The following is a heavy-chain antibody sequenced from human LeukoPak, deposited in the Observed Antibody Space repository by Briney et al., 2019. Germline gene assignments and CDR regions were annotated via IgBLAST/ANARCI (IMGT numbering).Heavy chain of an antibody. V-gene: IGHV4-39*01. CDR3: ARQGSNDFWSGHNWFDP. D-gene: IGHD3-3*01. Sequence: SETLSLTCTVSGGSISSSSYSWGWIRPPPGKGLEWVGSIYYSGSTYYNPSLKSRVTISLDTSKNQFSLKLSSVTAADTAVYYCARQGSNDFWSGHNWFDPWGQGTLVTVSP. J-gene: IGHJ5*02. CDR2: IYYSGST. CDR1: GGSISSSSYS.